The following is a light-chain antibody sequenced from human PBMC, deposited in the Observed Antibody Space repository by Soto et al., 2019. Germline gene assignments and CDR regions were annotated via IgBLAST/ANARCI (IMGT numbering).Light chain of an antibody. V-gene: IGKV1-6*01. CDR2: AAS. J-gene: IGKJ1*01. CDR3: QQHFNFSWT. CDR1: RDSGNE. Sequence: AIQMTQSPSSLSASVGDRVTITCRASRDSGNELGWYQQKPGKAPKHLICAASNLQSGVPSRFSGGGSGTDFTLTISSLQADDFANYDCQQHFNFSWTFGQGTKVE.